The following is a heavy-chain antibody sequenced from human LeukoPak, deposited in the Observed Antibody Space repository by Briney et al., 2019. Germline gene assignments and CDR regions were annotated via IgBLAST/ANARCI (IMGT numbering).Heavy chain of an antibody. CDR3: ARASDFWSGYFFDY. J-gene: IGHJ4*02. Sequence: GGSLRLSCAASGFTFSSYAMHWVRKATGKGLEYVSAIRSNGGSTYYANSVKGRFTISRDNSKNTLYLQMGSLRAEDMAVYYCARASDFWSGYFFDYWGQGTLVTVSS. CDR1: GFTFSSYA. D-gene: IGHD3-3*01. V-gene: IGHV3-64*01. CDR2: IRSNGGST.